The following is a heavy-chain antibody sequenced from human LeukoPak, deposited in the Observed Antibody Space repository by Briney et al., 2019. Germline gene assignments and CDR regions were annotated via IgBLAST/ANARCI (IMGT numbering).Heavy chain of an antibody. D-gene: IGHD6-13*01. CDR3: ARSIAAAGIRPFDP. CDR1: GGSIRNYF. Sequence: SETLSLTCTVTGGSIRNYFGSWFRQPPGKGLEWIGYIYYSGSTNYNASLKSRVTISLDTSKNQFSLNLSSVTAADTAVYYCARSIAAAGIRPFDPWGQGTLVTVSS. V-gene: IGHV4-59*01. CDR2: IYYSGST. J-gene: IGHJ5*02.